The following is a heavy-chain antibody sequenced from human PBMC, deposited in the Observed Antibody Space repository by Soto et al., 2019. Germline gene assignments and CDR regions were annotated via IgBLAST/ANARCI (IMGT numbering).Heavy chain of an antibody. D-gene: IGHD6-19*01. CDR1: GFTFSGYG. Sequence: GGSLRLSCAASGFTFSGYGMSWVRQSPGKGLEWVSVISGSGDSTYYADSVKGRFTISRDNSKNTLYLQMNSLRAEDTAVYYCAKGFWAVAGTRYFDFWGQGTQVTVSS. CDR2: ISGSGDST. CDR3: AKGFWAVAGTRYFDF. V-gene: IGHV3-23*01. J-gene: IGHJ4*02.